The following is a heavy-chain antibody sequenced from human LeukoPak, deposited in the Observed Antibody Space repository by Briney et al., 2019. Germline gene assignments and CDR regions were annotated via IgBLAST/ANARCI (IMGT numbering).Heavy chain of an antibody. CDR2: IYFSGST. J-gene: IGHJ4*02. Sequence: SETLSLTGTVPGGSISSSSYYWGWIRQPPGKGLEWIGSIYFSGSTYYRPSLKSRVTLSIDTSKNQFSLRLSSVTAADTAVYYCARRPTTSIVGATTNYFDHWGQGTLVTVSS. V-gene: IGHV4-39*01. D-gene: IGHD1-26*01. CDR1: GGSISSSSYY. CDR3: ARRPTTSIVGATTNYFDH.